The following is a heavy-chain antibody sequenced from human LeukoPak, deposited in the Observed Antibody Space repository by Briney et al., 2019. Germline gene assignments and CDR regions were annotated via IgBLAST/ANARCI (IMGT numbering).Heavy chain of an antibody. CDR3: ARVDYYGSGSYYGWFDP. CDR1: GYTFINYN. D-gene: IGHD3-10*01. CDR2: INPNSGGT. J-gene: IGHJ5*02. Sequence: GASLKVSCKASGYTFINYNIAWVRQAPGQGLEWMGWINPNSGGTNYAQKFQGRVTMTRDTSISTAYMELSRLRSDDTAVYYCARVDYYGSGSYYGWFDPWGQGTLVTVSS. V-gene: IGHV1-2*02.